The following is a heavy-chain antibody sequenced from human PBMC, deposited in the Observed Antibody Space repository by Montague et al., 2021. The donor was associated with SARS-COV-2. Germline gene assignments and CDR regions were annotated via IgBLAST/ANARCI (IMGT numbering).Heavy chain of an antibody. CDR3: ARGWAFDP. V-gene: IGHV4-59*08. CDR1: GGSTASHY. J-gene: IGHJ3*01. D-gene: IGHD6-19*01. Sequence: SETLSLTCTVSGGSTASHYWNWIRQLPGKRPEWIGYVYYNGDTKYKPSLQSRVTISIVTSEYQFSLRLISVMAADTAVDFCARGWAFDPWGQGRLVTVSS. CDR2: VYYNGDT.